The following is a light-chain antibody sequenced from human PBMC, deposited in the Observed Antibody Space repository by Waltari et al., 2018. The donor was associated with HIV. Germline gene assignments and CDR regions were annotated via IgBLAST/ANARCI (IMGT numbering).Light chain of an antibody. V-gene: IGKV3-15*01. CDR2: GAS. CDR3: QQYNNWPPEGHT. CDR1: QSVRSK. Sequence: EIVRTQSPGTLSVSPGERAALSGRASQSVRSKLAWYQQKPGQAPRLLIYGASTRATGIPARFSGSGSGTEFTLTISSLQSEDFAVYYCQQYNNWPPEGHTFGQGTKLEIK. J-gene: IGKJ2*01.